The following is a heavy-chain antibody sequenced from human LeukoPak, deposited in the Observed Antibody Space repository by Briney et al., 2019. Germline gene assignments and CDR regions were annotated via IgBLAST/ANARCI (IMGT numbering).Heavy chain of an antibody. CDR1: GFTFSNYA. Sequence: GGSLRLSCAASGFTFSNYAMSWVRQAPGGGLEWVSAISTSGGSTYYADSVKGRLSIYRDNSKNTLHLQVNSLRAEDTAVYHCARVLYDSSGYYLDYFDYWGQGTLVTVSS. J-gene: IGHJ4*02. CDR2: ISTSGGST. CDR3: ARVLYDSSGYYLDYFDY. V-gene: IGHV3-23*01. D-gene: IGHD3-22*01.